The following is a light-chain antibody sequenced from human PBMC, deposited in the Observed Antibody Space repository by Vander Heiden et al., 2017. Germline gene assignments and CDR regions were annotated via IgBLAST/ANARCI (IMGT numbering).Light chain of an antibody. CDR3: GSYVGGGADNV. Sequence: QSALTQPASVSGSPGQSITISCTGTSNNVGIYNLVSWYQLYPGKAPRLIMYEVTKRPSGVSNRFSGSRSANAASLTISGLQAEDEADYYCGSYVGGGADNVFGTGTTVTVL. CDR2: EVT. J-gene: IGLJ1*01. V-gene: IGLV2-23*02. CDR1: SNNVGIYNL.